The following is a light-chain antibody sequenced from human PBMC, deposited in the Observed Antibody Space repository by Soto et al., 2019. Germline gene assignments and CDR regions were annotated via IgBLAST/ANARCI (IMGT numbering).Light chain of an antibody. V-gene: IGLV1-51*01. CDR3: GTWDSSLSVGV. CDR2: DNN. Sequence: QSVLTQPPSVSAAPGQKVTISCSGSSSNIEHNYVSWYQQLPGTAPKLLIYDNNKRPSGIPDRFSGSKSGTSATLGITGLQTGDEADYYCGTWDSSLSVGVFGGGTQLTVL. CDR1: SSNIEHNY. J-gene: IGLJ2*01.